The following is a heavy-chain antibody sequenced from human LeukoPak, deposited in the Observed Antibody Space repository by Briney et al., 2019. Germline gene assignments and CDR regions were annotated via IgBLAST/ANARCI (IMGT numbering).Heavy chain of an antibody. CDR1: GFTFSGHY. CDR3: ARGSGDSTHGVCYFFDY. Sequence: GGSLRLSCAASGFTFSGHYMSWIRQAPGKGLEWVSYISSSGSTIYYADSVKGRFTISRDNAKNSLYLQMNSLRAEDTAVYYCARGSGDSTHGVCYFFDYWGQGTLVTVSS. V-gene: IGHV3-11*01. CDR2: ISSSGSTI. J-gene: IGHJ4*02. D-gene: IGHD2-8*01.